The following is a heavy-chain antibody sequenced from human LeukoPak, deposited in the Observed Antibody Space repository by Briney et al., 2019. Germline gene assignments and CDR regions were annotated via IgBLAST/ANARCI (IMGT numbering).Heavy chain of an antibody. Sequence: PSETLSLTCAVYGGSFSGYYWSWIRQPPGKGLEWIGEINHSGSTNYNPSLKSRVTISVDRSKNQFSLKLSSVTAADTAVYYCARFSRVGFDPWGQGTLVTVSS. V-gene: IGHV4-34*01. D-gene: IGHD2-15*01. CDR1: GGSFSGYY. CDR2: INHSGST. CDR3: ARFSRVGFDP. J-gene: IGHJ5*02.